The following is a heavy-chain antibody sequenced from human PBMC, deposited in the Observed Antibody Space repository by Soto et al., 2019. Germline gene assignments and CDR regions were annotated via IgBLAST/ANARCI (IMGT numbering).Heavy chain of an antibody. J-gene: IGHJ4*02. CDR2: ISAYDGNT. D-gene: IGHD6-6*01. CDR1: GYTFTSYG. CDR3: ARGKRGSSSSMNDY. Sequence: ASVKVSCKASGYTFTSYGISWVRQAPGQGLEWMGWISAYDGNTNYAQKLQGRVTMTTDTSTSTAYMELRSLRSDDTAVYYCARGKRGSSSSMNDYWGQGTLVPVPP. V-gene: IGHV1-18*04.